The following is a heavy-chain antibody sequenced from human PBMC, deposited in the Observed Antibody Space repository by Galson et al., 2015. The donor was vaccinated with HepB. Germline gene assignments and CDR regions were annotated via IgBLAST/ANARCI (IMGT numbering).Heavy chain of an antibody. CDR3: AREIVVVPAASDPGRFDY. J-gene: IGHJ4*02. Sequence: SVKVSCKASGGTFSSYAISWVRQAPGQGLEWMGGIIPIFGTANYAQKFQGRVTITADESTSTAYMELSSLRSEDTAVYYCAREIVVVPAASDPGRFDYWGQGTLVTVSS. CDR2: IIPIFGTA. D-gene: IGHD2-2*01. CDR1: GGTFSSYA. V-gene: IGHV1-69*13.